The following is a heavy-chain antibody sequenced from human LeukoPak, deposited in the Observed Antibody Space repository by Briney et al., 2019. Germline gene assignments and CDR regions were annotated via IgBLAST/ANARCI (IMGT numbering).Heavy chain of an antibody. D-gene: IGHD6-19*01. CDR2: INHSVST. V-gene: IGHV4-34*01. CDR3: AREPIAVGY. Sequence: SETLSLTCAVYGGSFSGYYWSWIRQPPGQGLEWMGGINHSVSTEYNPPLKRRVTISVDTSKNQFSLKLSSVTAAETAVYYCAREPIAVGYWGQGTLVTVSS. J-gene: IGHJ4*02. CDR1: GGSFSGYY.